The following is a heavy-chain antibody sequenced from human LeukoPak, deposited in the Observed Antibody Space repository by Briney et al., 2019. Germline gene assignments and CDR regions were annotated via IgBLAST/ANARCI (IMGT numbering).Heavy chain of an antibody. CDR1: GFTFSSYA. J-gene: IGHJ3*02. CDR3: AKEILYYYGSGSYSSSAFDI. D-gene: IGHD3-10*01. V-gene: IGHV3-23*01. Sequence: GGSLRLSCAASGFTFSSYAMSWVRQAPGKGLEWVSAISGSGGSAYYADSVKGRFTISRDNSKNTLYLQMNSLRAEDTAVYYCAKEILYYYGSGSYSSSAFDIWGQGTMVTVSS. CDR2: ISGSGGSA.